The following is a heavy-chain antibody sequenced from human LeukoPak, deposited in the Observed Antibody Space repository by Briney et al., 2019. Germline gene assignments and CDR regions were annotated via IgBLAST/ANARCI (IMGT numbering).Heavy chain of an antibody. CDR2: IYYSGST. CDR1: GGSVSNGNFY. V-gene: IGHV4-39*01. J-gene: IGHJ6*02. CDR3: SRTRYDYWSDPYYYYGMDV. Sequence: SETLSLTCTVSGGSVSNGNFYWSWLRQPPGKGLEWVGSIYYSGSTYYNPSLKSRVTISVDTSKNQFSLKLSSVTTADTAVYYCSRTRYDYWSDPYYYYGMDVWGQGTTVTVSS. D-gene: IGHD3/OR15-3a*01.